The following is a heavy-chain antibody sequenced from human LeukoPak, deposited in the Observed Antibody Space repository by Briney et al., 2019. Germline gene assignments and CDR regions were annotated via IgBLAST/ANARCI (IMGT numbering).Heavy chain of an antibody. Sequence: GGSLRLSCAASGFTFAEYTMHWVRQAPGKGLEWVSLISWNGARIHYGDSVKGRFTISRDNSKNSLYLQMNSLRTEDTALYYCVKDLVAASENVRGWYPMDYWGQGTLVAVSS. J-gene: IGHJ4*02. CDR2: ISWNGARI. V-gene: IGHV3-43*01. CDR3: VKDLVAASENVRGWYPMDY. D-gene: IGHD6-19*01. CDR1: GFTFAEYT.